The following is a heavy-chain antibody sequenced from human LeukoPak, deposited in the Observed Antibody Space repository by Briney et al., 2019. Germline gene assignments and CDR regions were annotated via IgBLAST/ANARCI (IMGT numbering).Heavy chain of an antibody. CDR1: GYTFTSYD. V-gene: IGHV1-8*01. Sequence: ASVKVSCKASGYTFTSYDINWVRQATGQGLEWMGWMNPNSGNTGYAQKFQGRVTMTRNTSISTAYMELSSLRSEDTAVYYCARGYSYYDFWSGYNWFDPRGQGTLVTVSS. CDR2: MNPNSGNT. D-gene: IGHD3-3*01. CDR3: ARGYSYYDFWSGYNWFDP. J-gene: IGHJ5*02.